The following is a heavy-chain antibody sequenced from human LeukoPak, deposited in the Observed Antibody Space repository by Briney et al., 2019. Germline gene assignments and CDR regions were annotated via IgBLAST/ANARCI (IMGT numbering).Heavy chain of an antibody. J-gene: IGHJ6*03. CDR1: GYTFTSYG. D-gene: IGHD2-2*01. V-gene: IGHV1-18*01. CDR3: ARDYPGTVVVPAATSIYYYYMDV. CDR2: ISAYNGNT. Sequence: ASVKVSCKASGYTFTSYGISWVRQAPGQGLEWMGWISAYNGNTNYAQKLQGRVTMTTDTSTSTAYMELRSLRSDDTAVYYCARDYPGTVVVPAATSIYYYYMDVWGKGTTVTVSS.